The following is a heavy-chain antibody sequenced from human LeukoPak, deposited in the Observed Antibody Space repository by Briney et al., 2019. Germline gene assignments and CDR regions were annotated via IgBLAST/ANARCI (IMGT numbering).Heavy chain of an antibody. J-gene: IGHJ4*02. CDR3: VKDWSSGSFDY. D-gene: IGHD6-19*01. Sequence: GGSLRLSCSASGFTFSSDAMHWFRQAPWKGLQYVSAISSNGGSTYYAESVKGRFTISRDNSKNTLYLQMRSLRDEDTAVYYCVKDWSSGSFDYWGQGTLVTVSS. V-gene: IGHV3-64D*09. CDR2: ISSNGGST. CDR1: GFTFSSDA.